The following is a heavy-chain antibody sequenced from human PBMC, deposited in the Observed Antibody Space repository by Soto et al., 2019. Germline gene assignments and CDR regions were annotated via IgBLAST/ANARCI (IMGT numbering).Heavy chain of an antibody. Sequence: GASVKVSCKASGFTFTGYYMHWVRQAPGQGLEWMGWINLDSGGTNYAQKFQGRVTMTRDTSISTAYMELSRLRSDDTAVYYCAGNYYDSSGYYYVDYWGQGTMVTVSS. D-gene: IGHD3-22*01. CDR1: GFTFTGYY. CDR3: AGNYYDSSGYYYVDY. CDR2: INLDSGGT. J-gene: IGHJ4*02. V-gene: IGHV1-2*02.